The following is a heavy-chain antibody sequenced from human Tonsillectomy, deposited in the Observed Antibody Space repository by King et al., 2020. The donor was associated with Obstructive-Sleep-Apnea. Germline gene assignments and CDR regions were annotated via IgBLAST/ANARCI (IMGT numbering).Heavy chain of an antibody. CDR3: ARGEVGAATNYYYYDLDV. Sequence: VQLQQWGAGLLKPSETLSLTCAVYGGSFSGYYWTWIRQPPGKGLEWIGEVNHGGSTNYNPSLKRRVTISVDTSKNQFSLKVSSVTAADTAVYYCARGEVGAATNYYYYDLDVWGQGTTVTVSS. J-gene: IGHJ6*02. D-gene: IGHD1-26*01. V-gene: IGHV4-34*01. CDR2: VNHGGST. CDR1: GGSFSGYY.